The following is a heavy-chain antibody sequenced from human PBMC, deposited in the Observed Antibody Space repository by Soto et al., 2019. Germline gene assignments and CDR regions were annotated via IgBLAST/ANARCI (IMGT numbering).Heavy chain of an antibody. CDR1: GYTFTSYD. CDR2: LNPNTGDS. Sequence: ASVNVSCKASGYTFTSYDIYWVRQATGQGLEWMGWLNPNTGDSAYAQKFQGRISVTSDTSINTVHMELSSLRSEDTAVYYCARRAETNGWNGFGADKYYFDFWGEGTLVPVSS. V-gene: IGHV1-8*01. D-gene: IGHD1-1*01. J-gene: IGHJ4*02. CDR3: ARRAETNGWNGFGADKYYFDF.